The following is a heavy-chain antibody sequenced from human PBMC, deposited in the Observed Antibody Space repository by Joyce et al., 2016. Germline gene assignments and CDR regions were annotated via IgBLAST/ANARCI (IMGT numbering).Heavy chain of an antibody. CDR3: ARVTLTADDY. Sequence: EVQLVESGGGLVQPGGSLRLSCAASGFTFSSYDMNWVRQAPGRGLEWISYITYRIGTIYYADSVKGRFTISRDNAKNSLYLQMNNLRAEDTAVYYCARVTLTADDYWGQGTLVTVSS. V-gene: IGHV3-48*04. CDR1: GFTFSSYD. D-gene: IGHD1-14*01. J-gene: IGHJ4*02. CDR2: ITYRIGTI.